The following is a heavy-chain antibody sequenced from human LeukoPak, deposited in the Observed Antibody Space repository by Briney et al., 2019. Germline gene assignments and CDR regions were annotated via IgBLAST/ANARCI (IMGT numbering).Heavy chain of an antibody. CDR2: ISSSGSTI. CDR1: GFTFNTHS. Sequence: GGSLRLSCAASGFTFNTHSINWVRQAPGKGLEWVSYISSSGSTIYYADSVKGRFTISRDNAKNSLYLQMNSLRAEDTAVYYCARDSRDGYYRPDYFDYWGQGILVTVSS. V-gene: IGHV3-48*04. J-gene: IGHJ4*02. CDR3: ARDSRDGYYRPDYFDY. D-gene: IGHD5-24*01.